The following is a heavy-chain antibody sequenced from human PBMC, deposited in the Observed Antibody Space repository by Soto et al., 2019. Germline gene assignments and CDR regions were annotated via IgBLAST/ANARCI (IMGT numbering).Heavy chain of an antibody. V-gene: IGHV4-31*03. CDR2: IYYSGSN. D-gene: IGHD3-10*01. CDR1: GGSISSGGYY. Sequence: QVQLQESGPGLVKPSQTLSLTCTVSGGSISSGGYYWSWIRQHPGKGLEWIGYIYYSGSNYYNPSLKSRVTISVDTSKNQFSLKLSSVTAADTAVYYCASWYYYGSGKSPDAFDIWGQGTMVTVSS. J-gene: IGHJ3*02. CDR3: ASWYYYGSGKSPDAFDI.